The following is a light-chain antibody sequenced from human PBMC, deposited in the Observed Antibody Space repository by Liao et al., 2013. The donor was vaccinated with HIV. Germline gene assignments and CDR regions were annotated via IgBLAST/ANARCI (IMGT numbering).Light chain of an antibody. J-gene: IGLJ2*01. CDR3: QAWDSSAVV. CDR2: QDA. V-gene: IGLV3-1*01. CDR1: ALPNQY. Sequence: SYELTQPPSVSVSPGQTARITCSGDALPNQYAYWYQQKPGQSPVLVLCQDARRPSGIPERLSGSKSGNTATLTISGTQAMDEADYYCQAWDSSAVVFGGGTKLTVL.